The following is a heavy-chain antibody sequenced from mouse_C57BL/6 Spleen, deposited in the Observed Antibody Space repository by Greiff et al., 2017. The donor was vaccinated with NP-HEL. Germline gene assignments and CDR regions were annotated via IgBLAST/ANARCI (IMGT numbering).Heavy chain of an antibody. Sequence: QVQLQQPGAELVKPGASVKMSCKASGYTFTSYWITWVKQRPGQGLEWIGDIYPGSGSTNYNEKFKSKATLTVDTSSSTAYMQLSRLTSEDSAVYYCARGFITTVVADAYWGQGTLVTVSA. CDR2: IYPGSGST. CDR1: GYTFTSYW. J-gene: IGHJ3*01. V-gene: IGHV1-55*01. CDR3: ARGFITTVVADAY. D-gene: IGHD1-1*01.